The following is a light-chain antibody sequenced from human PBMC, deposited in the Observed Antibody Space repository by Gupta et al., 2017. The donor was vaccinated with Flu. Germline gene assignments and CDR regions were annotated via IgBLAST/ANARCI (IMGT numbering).Light chain of an antibody. CDR3: SSYTSTYTLV. J-gene: IGLJ3*02. CDR2: EVS. V-gene: IGLV2-14*01. Sequence: IYGTGTSSDVGGYNFVAWYQQHPGKVPKLLIYEVSNRPSGVSNRFSASKSGNTASLTISGLQTEDEADYYCSSYTSTYTLVFGGGPKVTVL. CDR1: SSDVGGYNF.